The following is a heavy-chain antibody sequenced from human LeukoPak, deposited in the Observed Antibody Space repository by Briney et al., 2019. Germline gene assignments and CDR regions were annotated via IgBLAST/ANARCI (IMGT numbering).Heavy chain of an antibody. V-gene: IGHV4-39*01. CDR3: ARGMVGFGELNDAFDI. Sequence: SETLSLTCTVSGGSISSSSYYWGWIRQPPGKGLEWIGSIYYSGIIYYNPSLKSRVTISVDTSKNQFSLKVSSVTAADTAVYYCARGMVGFGELNDAFDIWGQGTMVTVSS. CDR2: IYYSGII. CDR1: GGSISSSSYY. J-gene: IGHJ3*02. D-gene: IGHD3-10*01.